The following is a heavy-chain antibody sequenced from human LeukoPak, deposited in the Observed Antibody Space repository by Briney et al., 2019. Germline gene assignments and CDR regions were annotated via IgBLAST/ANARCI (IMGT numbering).Heavy chain of an antibody. CDR3: ARGYYCSSTSCYALDY. Sequence: SQTLSLTCAISGDSVSSNCAAWNWIRQSPSRGLEWLGRTYYRSKWYNDYAVSVKSRITINPDTSKNQFSLQLNSVTPEDTAVYYCARGYYCSSTSCYALDYWGQGTLVTVSS. V-gene: IGHV6-1*01. CDR1: GDSVSSNCAA. J-gene: IGHJ4*02. CDR2: TYYRSKWYN. D-gene: IGHD2-2*01.